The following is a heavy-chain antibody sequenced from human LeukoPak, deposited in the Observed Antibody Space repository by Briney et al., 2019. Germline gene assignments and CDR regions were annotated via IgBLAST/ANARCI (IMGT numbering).Heavy chain of an antibody. CDR2: IYPGETA. V-gene: IGHV4-34*01. CDR1: DGSFSNYY. D-gene: IGHD2-8*01. CDR3: AGYHQWFLNDR. J-gene: IGHJ5*02. Sequence: SETLSLTCGVSDGSFSNYYWSWFRQSPGEGLEWIAEIYPGETAKYNPSLWSRVTISADTSKSQFSLTLSSVTAADTAVYYCAGYHQWFLNDRWGQGTLVTVSS.